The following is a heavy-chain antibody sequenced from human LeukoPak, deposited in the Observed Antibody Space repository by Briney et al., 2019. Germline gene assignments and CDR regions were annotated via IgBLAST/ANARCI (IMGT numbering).Heavy chain of an antibody. D-gene: IGHD4-17*01. CDR2: IYYSGST. CDR1: GGSISSYY. V-gene: IGHV4-59*12. Sequence: SETLSLTCTVSGGSISSYYWSWIRQPPGKGLEWIGYIYYSGSTNYNPSLKSRVTISVDTSKNQFSLKLSSVTAADTAVYYCAKDGYGDYEGTPGYWGQGTLVTVSS. CDR3: AKDGYGDYEGTPGY. J-gene: IGHJ4*02.